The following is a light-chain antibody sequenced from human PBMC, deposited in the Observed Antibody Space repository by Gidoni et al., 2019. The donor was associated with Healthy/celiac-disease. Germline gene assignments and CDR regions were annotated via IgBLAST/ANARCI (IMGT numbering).Light chain of an antibody. Sequence: DIVMTQSPLSLPVTTGEPASISCRSSQSLLHSTGYNYLDWYLQKPGQSPQLLIYLGSNRASGGRDRVSGSGSGTEFTLKIIRVEAEYVGVYHCMQALQTPRPFGQGTKVEIK. CDR2: LGS. CDR1: QSLLHSTGYNY. V-gene: IGKV2-28*01. CDR3: MQALQTPRP. J-gene: IGKJ1*01.